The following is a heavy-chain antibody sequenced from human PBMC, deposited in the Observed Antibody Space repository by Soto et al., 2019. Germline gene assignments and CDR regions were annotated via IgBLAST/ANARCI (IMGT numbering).Heavy chain of an antibody. CDR3: ARDPLSGNYNAY. CDR2: ISGNGGGT. Sequence: EVQLLESGGGLVQPGGSLRLSCAASGFTFSSYAMSWVRQAPGKGLEWVSSISGNGGGTYYADSVKGRFTISRDNSKDTLYLQINSLRAEDTAMYYCARDPLSGNYNAYWGQGALVTVSS. J-gene: IGHJ4*02. D-gene: IGHD1-26*01. V-gene: IGHV3-23*01. CDR1: GFTFSSYA.